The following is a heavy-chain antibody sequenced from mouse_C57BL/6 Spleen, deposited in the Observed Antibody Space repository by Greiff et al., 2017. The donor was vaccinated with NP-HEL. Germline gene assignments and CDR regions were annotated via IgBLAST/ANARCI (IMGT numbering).Heavy chain of an antibody. D-gene: IGHD2-4*01. CDR1: GYTFTSYW. CDR2: INPSNGGT. V-gene: IGHV1-53*01. J-gene: IGHJ3*01. CDR3: AREIYDYHTWFAY. Sequence: VQLQQSGTELVKPGASVKLSCKASGYTFTSYWMHWVKQRPGQGLEWIGNINPSNGGTNYNEKFKSKATLTVDKSSSTAYMQLSSLTSEDSAVYYCAREIYDYHTWFAYWGQGTLVTVSA.